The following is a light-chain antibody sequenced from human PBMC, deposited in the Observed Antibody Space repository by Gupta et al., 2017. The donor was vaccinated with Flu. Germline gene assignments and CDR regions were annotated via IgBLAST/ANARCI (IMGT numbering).Light chain of an antibody. CDR1: SSDVGGYNY. CDR2: EVS. J-gene: IGLJ1*01. Sequence: PGQSITISCTGTSSDVGGYNYVSWYQQHPGKAPKLMIYEVSNRPSGVSNRFSGSKSGNTASLTISGLQAEDEADYYCSSYTSSSTPLDVFGTGTKVTVL. V-gene: IGLV2-14*01. CDR3: SSYTSSSTPLDV.